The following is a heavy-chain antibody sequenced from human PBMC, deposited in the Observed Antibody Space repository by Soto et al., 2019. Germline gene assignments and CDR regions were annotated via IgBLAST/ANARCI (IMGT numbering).Heavy chain of an antibody. J-gene: IGHJ4*02. Sequence: VQLVKSGAEVKKPGASVRVSCKASGYTFTSYAISWVRQAPGQGLEWMGWISAYNGNTHYAQKFQGRVTMTTDTSTSTAYMELRSLRADDTAVYYCARDAPPADYWGQGTLGIVSS. CDR3: ARDAPPADY. V-gene: IGHV1-18*01. CDR1: GYTFTSYA. CDR2: ISAYNGNT.